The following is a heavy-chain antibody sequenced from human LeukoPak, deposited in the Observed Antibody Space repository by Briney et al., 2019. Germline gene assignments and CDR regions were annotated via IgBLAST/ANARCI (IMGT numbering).Heavy chain of an antibody. J-gene: IGHJ1*01. CDR2: ISAYNGNT. CDR1: GYTFTSYG. D-gene: IGHD6-19*01. CDR3: ARWYSSGWYPTEYFQH. Sequence: ASVKVSCKASGYTFTSYGISWVRQAPGQGLEWMGWISAYNGNTNYAQKLQGRVTMTTDTSTSTAYMELRSLRSDDTAVYYCARWYSSGWYPTEYFQHWGQGTLVTVSS. V-gene: IGHV1-18*01.